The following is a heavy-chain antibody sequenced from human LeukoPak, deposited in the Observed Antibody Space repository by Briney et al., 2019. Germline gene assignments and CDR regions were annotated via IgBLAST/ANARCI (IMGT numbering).Heavy chain of an antibody. CDR2: IYYSGST. CDR1: GGSISSSSNY. V-gene: IGHV4-39*01. D-gene: IGHD1-7*01. Sequence: PSETLSLTCTVSGGSISSSSNYWGWIRQPPGKGLEWIGRIYYSGSTYYNPFLKSRVTISVDTSKNQFSLKLRSVTAADTAVYYCARNPLRTRDRRGPWGQGTLVTVSS. CDR3: ARNPLRTRDRRGP. J-gene: IGHJ5*02.